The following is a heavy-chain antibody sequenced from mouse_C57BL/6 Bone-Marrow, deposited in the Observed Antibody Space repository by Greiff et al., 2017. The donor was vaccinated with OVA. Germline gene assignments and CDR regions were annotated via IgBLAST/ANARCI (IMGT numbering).Heavy chain of an antibody. V-gene: IGHV14-4*01. J-gene: IGHJ2*01. CDR2: IDPENGDT. CDR1: GFNIKDDY. Sequence: EVNVVESGAELVRPGASVKLSCTASGFNIKDDYMHWVKQRPEQGLEWIGWIDPENGDTEYASKFQGKATITADTSSNTAYLQLSSLTSEDTAVYYCTFYNSFDYWGQGTTLTVSS. D-gene: IGHD1-1*01. CDR3: TFYNSFDY.